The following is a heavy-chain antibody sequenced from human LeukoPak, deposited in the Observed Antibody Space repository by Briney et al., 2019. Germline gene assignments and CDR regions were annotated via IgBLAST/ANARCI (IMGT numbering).Heavy chain of an antibody. CDR2: ISYDGSNK. V-gene: IGHV3-30*18. D-gene: IGHD6-13*01. J-gene: IGHJ4*02. CDR3: AKDAVRYSMYYFDY. Sequence: PGGSLRLSCAASGFTFSSYGMHWVRQAPGKGLEWVAVISYDGSNKYYADSVKGRFTISRDNSKNTLYLQMNSLRAEDTAVYYCAKDAVRYSMYYFDYWGQGTLVTVSS. CDR1: GFTFSSYG.